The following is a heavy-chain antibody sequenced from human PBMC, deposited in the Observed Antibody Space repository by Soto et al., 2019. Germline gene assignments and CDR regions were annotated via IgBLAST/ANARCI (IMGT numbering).Heavy chain of an antibody. CDR3: ARRRASDYGGNHHPYYFDR. D-gene: IGHD4-17*01. CDR1: GASIITDNYF. V-gene: IGHV4-39*01. J-gene: IGHJ4*02. Sequence: TSETLSLTCTVSGASIITDNYFWVWIRQSPRRGLELIGSISYSGRTYDNPSLQGRVTISIDASKNQFSLKLTSVTTADTAVYYCARRRASDYGGNHHPYYFDRWGQGALVTVSS. CDR2: ISYSGRT.